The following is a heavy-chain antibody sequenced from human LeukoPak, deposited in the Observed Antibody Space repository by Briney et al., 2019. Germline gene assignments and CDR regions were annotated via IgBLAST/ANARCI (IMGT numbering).Heavy chain of an antibody. D-gene: IGHD3-10*01. CDR2: INYSGNT. CDR1: GGSISSSTYY. Sequence: SETLSLTCTVSGGSISSSTYYWVWIRQPPGKGLEWIGSINYSGNTYYNPSVKSRVTISVDTSKNQFSLKVSSVTAADTAVYYCARVYGSGSYYNGYYYYYMDVWGKGTTVTISS. V-gene: IGHV4-39*01. CDR3: ARVYGSGSYYNGYYYYYMDV. J-gene: IGHJ6*03.